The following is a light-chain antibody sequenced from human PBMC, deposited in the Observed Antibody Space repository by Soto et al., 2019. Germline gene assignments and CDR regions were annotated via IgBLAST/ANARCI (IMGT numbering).Light chain of an antibody. Sequence: QSVLTQSASVSGTPGQRVTISCSGSSSNIGSNAISWYQQLPGTAPKLLIYIDNQRPSGVPDRFSGSQSGTSASLAISGLQSEDEADYYCAAWDGSLSGVIFGGGTKVTVL. CDR2: IDN. V-gene: IGLV1-44*01. CDR3: AAWDGSLSGVI. CDR1: SSNIGSNA. J-gene: IGLJ2*01.